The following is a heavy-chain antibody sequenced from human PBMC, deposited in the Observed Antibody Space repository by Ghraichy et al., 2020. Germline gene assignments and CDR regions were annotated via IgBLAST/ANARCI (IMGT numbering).Heavy chain of an antibody. Sequence: GGSLRLSCAASGFTFSSYWMSWVRQAPGKGLEWVANIKQDGSEKYYVDSEKGRFTISRDNAKNSLYLQMNSLRAEDTAVYYCARPHWGSGSQYYYYYYMDVWGKGTTVTVSS. V-gene: IGHV3-7*03. CDR1: GFTFSSYW. D-gene: IGHD3-10*01. J-gene: IGHJ6*03. CDR2: IKQDGSEK. CDR3: ARPHWGSGSQYYYYYYMDV.